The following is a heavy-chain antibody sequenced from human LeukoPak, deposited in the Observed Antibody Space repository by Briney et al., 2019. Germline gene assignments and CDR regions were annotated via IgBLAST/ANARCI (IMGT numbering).Heavy chain of an antibody. J-gene: IGHJ4*02. CDR3: ASSGSYRFDY. V-gene: IGHV3-48*02. D-gene: IGHD1-26*01. Sequence: AGGSLRLSCAASGFTFSSYSMNWVRQAPGKGLEWVSHITASGTAMFYADSVKGRFTISRDNAKNSLYLQMNSLRHEDTAVYYCASSGSYRFDYWGQGTLVTVSS. CDR2: ITASGTAM. CDR1: GFTFSSYS.